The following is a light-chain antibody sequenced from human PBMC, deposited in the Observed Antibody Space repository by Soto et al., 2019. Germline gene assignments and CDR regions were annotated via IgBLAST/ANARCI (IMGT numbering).Light chain of an antibody. J-gene: IGKJ4*01. CDR1: QSVSSDY. V-gene: IGKV3-20*01. CDR2: GAS. CDR3: QQYGSSRGLT. Sequence: EIVLTQSPGTLSLSPGERATLSCRASQSVSSDYLAWYQQKPGQAPRLLIYGASSRATDIPDKFSGSGSGTDFTLTISRLEPEDFAVYYCQQYGSSRGLTFGGGTKVEIK.